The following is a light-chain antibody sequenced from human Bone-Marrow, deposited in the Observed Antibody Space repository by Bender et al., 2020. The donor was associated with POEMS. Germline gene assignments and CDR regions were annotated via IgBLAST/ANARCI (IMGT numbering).Light chain of an antibody. Sequence: YVLTQPPSVSVAPGKTARISCEGHNIGDNPVHWYQQKPGQAPVLVVYDDGDRPSGIPERFSDSKSGNTATLTISSVGAGDEADYYCQVWDAGSDHVVFGGGTKLTVL. CDR1: NIGDNP. CDR2: DDG. CDR3: QVWDAGSDHVV. J-gene: IGLJ2*01. V-gene: IGLV3-21*03.